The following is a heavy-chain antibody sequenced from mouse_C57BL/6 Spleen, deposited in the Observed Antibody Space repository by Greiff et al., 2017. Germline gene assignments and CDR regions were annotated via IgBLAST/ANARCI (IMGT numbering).Heavy chain of an antibody. V-gene: IGHV1-50*01. Sequence: QVQLQQPGAELVKPGASVKLSCKASGYTFTSYWMQWVKQRPGQGLEWIGEIDPSDSYTNYNQKFKGKATLTVDTSSSTAYMQLSSLTSEDSAVYDCARSGDYRYVDVWGTGTTVTVSS. CDR2: IDPSDSYT. CDR3: ARSGDYRYVDV. CDR1: GYTFTSYW. J-gene: IGHJ1*03. D-gene: IGHD2-12*01.